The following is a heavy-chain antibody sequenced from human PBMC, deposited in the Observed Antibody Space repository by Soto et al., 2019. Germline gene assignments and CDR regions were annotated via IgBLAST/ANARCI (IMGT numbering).Heavy chain of an antibody. CDR2: ISYDGSNK. Sequence: QVQLVESGGGVVQPGRSLRLSCAASGFTFSSYAMHWVRQAPGKGLEWVAVISYDGSNKYYADSVKGRFTISRDNSKNTLDLQINSLRAEDTAVYYCARDRGIGVVPAAVFDYWGQGSLVTVSS. D-gene: IGHD2-2*01. V-gene: IGHV3-30-3*01. J-gene: IGHJ4*02. CDR3: ARDRGIGVVPAAVFDY. CDR1: GFTFSSYA.